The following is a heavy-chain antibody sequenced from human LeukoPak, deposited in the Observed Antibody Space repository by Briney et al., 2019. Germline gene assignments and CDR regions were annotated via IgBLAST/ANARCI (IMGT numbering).Heavy chain of an antibody. CDR1: GGTFSSNA. CDR3: ARGYYYHSSGYYD. V-gene: IGHV1-69*05. J-gene: IGHJ4*02. Sequence: SVKVSCKASGGTFSSNAISWVRQAPGQGLEWMGGIIPIFGTANYAQKFQGRVTITTDESTSTAYMELSSLRSEDTAVYYCARGYYYHSSGYYDWGQGTLVTVSS. D-gene: IGHD3-22*01. CDR2: IIPIFGTA.